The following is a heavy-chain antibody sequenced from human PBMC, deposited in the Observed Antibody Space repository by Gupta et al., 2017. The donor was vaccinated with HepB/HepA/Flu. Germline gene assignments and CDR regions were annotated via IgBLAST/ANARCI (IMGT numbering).Heavy chain of an antibody. Sequence: QVQLVQSGAEVKKPGSSVKVSCKASGGTFSSYAISWVRQAPGQGLEWMGGIIPIFGTANYAQKFQGRVTITADKSTSTAYMELSSLRSEDTAVYYCASGEYYYDSSGYLGRFDPWGQGTLVTVSS. CDR3: ASGEYYYDSSGYLGRFDP. CDR2: IIPIFGTA. CDR1: GGTFSSYA. J-gene: IGHJ5*02. V-gene: IGHV1-69*06. D-gene: IGHD3-22*01.